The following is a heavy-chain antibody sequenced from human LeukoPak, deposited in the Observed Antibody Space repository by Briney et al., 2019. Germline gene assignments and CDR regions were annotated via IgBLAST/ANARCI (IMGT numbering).Heavy chain of an antibody. CDR2: IEYDGSIK. D-gene: IGHD6-19*01. CDR3: ARDPGGGWYYYMDV. Sequence: GGSLRLSCAASGFTFRGSGMHWVRQAPGKGLEWVTFIEYDGSIKYYAASVKGRFTISRGNSQNTLFLQMSSLRSEDTAVYYCARDPGGGWYYYMDVWGKGTTVTVSS. CDR1: GFTFRGSG. V-gene: IGHV3-30*06. J-gene: IGHJ6*03.